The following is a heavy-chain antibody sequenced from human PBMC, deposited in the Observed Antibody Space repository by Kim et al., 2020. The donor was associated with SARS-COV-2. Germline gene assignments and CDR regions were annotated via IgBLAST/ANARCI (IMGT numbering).Heavy chain of an antibody. CDR3: ARKFDTDAFDI. Sequence: GGSLRLSCVASGFTFSTYGMNWVRQAPGKGLEWISYISSSSTVIYYADSVKGRFIISRDNAENSLSLQMNSLRAEDTAVYYCARKFDTDAFDIWGQGTLVSVSS. D-gene: IGHD3-9*01. J-gene: IGHJ3*02. V-gene: IGHV3-48*04. CDR1: GFTFSTYG. CDR2: ISSSSTVI.